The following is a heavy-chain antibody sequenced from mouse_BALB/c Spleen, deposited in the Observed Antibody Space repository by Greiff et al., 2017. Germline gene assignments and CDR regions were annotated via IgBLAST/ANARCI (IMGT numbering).Heavy chain of an antibody. J-gene: IGHJ2*01. CDR1: GFTFSSYT. CDR3: TRDRENY. CDR2: ISSGGSYT. Sequence: VQRVESGGGLVKPGGSLKLSCAASGFTFSSYTMSWVRQTPEKRLEWVATISSGGSYTYYPDSVKGRFTISRDNAKNTLYLQMSSLKSEDTAMYYCTRDRENYWGQGTTLTVSS. V-gene: IGHV5-6-4*01. D-gene: IGHD3-3*01.